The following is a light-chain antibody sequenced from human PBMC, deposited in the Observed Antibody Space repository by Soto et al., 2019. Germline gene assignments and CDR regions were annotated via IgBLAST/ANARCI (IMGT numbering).Light chain of an antibody. CDR3: CSYAGSYV. J-gene: IGLJ1*01. Sequence: QSVLTQPASVSGSPGQSITISCTGTSSDVGSYNLVSWYQQHPGKAPKLMIYEGSKRPSGVSNRFSGSKSGNTASLTISGLQAEDEADYYCCSYAGSYVLGTVKKVTVX. CDR2: EGS. V-gene: IGLV2-23*01. CDR1: SSDVGSYNL.